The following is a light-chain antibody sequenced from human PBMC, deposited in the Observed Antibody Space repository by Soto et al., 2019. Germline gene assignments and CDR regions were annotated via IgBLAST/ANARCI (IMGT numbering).Light chain of an antibody. CDR3: QTWGTGIHVV. Sequence: QPVLTQSPSASASLGASVKLTCTLSSGHSSQAIAWHQQQPEKGPRYLMKVNSDGSHNKGDGIPDRFSGSSSGAERYLTISSLQSEDEADYYCQTWGTGIHVVFGGGTKVTVL. CDR2: VNSDGSH. CDR1: SGHSSQA. J-gene: IGLJ2*01. V-gene: IGLV4-69*01.